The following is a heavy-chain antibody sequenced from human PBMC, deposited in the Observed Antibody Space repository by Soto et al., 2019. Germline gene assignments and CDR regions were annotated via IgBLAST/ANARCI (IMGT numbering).Heavy chain of an antibody. D-gene: IGHD6-19*01. CDR1: GFTFSSYE. J-gene: IGHJ5*02. CDR3: ARGPVEVRRAVAGKTNWFDP. V-gene: IGHV3-48*03. CDR2: ISSSGSYI. Sequence: EVQLVESGGGLVQPGGSLRLSCAASGFTFSSYEMNWVRQAPGKGLEWVSYISSSGSYIYYADSVKGRFTISRDNAKNSLYLQMNSLRAEDTAVYYCARGPVEVRRAVAGKTNWFDPWGQGTLVTVSS.